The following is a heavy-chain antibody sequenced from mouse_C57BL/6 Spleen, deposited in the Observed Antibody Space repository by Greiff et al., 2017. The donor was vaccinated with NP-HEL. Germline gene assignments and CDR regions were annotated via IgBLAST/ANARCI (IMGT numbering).Heavy chain of an antibody. V-gene: IGHV1-69*01. D-gene: IGHD1-1*01. CDR3: ARAYYDGSSHYYFDY. Sequence: VQLQQSGAELVMPGASVKLSCKASGYTFTSYWMHWVKQRPGQGLEWIGEIDPSDSYTNYNQKFKGKSTLTVDKSSSTAYMQLSSLTSEDSAVYYCARAYYDGSSHYYFDYWGQGTTLTVSS. J-gene: IGHJ2*01. CDR1: GYTFTSYW. CDR2: IDPSDSYT.